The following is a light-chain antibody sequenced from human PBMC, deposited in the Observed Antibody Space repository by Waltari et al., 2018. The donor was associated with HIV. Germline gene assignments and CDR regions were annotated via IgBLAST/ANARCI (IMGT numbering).Light chain of an antibody. Sequence: HSALTQPASVSGSPGQSITISCTGTSSDVGGYTYVSWYQQHPGQAPQLMIYDVTKRPSGVSNRFSGSKSGNTASLTISGLQAEDEADYYCCSYAGSSIPVVFGGGTKLTVL. V-gene: IGLV2-23*02. CDR2: DVT. CDR3: CSYAGSSIPVV. J-gene: IGLJ3*02. CDR1: SSDVGGYTY.